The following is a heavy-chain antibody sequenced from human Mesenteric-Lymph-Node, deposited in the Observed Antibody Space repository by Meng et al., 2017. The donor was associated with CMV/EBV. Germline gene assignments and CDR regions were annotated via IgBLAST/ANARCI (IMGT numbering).Heavy chain of an antibody. D-gene: IGHD2-21*01. CDR2: ISWNKGTI. CDR3: ARDRCGINGCHNDADI. J-gene: IGHJ3*02. Sequence: SLKISCAASGFAFDEYAMHWVRQAPGKGLEWVSGISWNKGTIGYADSVKGRFTISRDNSKRSSYLQLSGLRADDTAVYYCARDRCGINGCHNDADIWGQGTMVTVSS. CDR1: GFAFDEYA. V-gene: IGHV3-9*01.